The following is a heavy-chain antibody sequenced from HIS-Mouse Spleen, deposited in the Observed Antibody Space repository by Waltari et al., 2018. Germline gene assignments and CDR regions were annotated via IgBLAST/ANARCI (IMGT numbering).Heavy chain of an antibody. CDR1: GGSISSSSYY. J-gene: IGHJ2*01. D-gene: IGHD6-13*01. V-gene: IGHV4-39*07. CDR2: IYYRGST. CDR3: AREIPYSSSWYDWYFDL. Sequence: QLQLQESGPGLVKPSETLSLTCTVSGGSISSSSYYWGWIRQPPGKGLGWIGSIYYRGSTSYNPSLRGRVTISVETSKNQFSLKRSSVTAADTAVYYCAREIPYSSSWYDWYFDLWGRGTLVTVSS.